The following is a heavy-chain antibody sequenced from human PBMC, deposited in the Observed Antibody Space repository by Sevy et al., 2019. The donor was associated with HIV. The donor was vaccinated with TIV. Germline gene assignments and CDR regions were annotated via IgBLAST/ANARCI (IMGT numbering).Heavy chain of an antibody. D-gene: IGHD3-10*01. J-gene: IGHJ3*02. V-gene: IGHV4-4*07. Sequence: SETLSLTCTVSGGSIGDYYCTWIRQPAGKGLEWIGRIYTSGSTNYNPSLKSRVTMSVGTSKSQFSLTLSSLTAADMAIYYCARGGGYFDDGFDIWGQGTMVTVSS. CDR1: GGSIGDYY. CDR3: ARGGGYFDDGFDI. CDR2: IYTSGST.